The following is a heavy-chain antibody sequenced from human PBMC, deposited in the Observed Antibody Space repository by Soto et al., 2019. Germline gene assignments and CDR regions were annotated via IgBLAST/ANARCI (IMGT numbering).Heavy chain of an antibody. D-gene: IGHD3-16*02. CDR3: ARGRVTFGGVIVLWYFDY. V-gene: IGHV1-8*01. J-gene: IGHJ4*02. CDR2: MNPNSGNT. CDR1: GYTFTSYD. Sequence: GASVKVSCKSSGYTFTSYDINWVRQATGQGLEWMGWMNPNSGNTGYAQKFQGRVTMTRNTSISTAYMELSSLRSEDTAVYYCARGRVTFGGVIVLWYFDYSGQGTLVTVSS.